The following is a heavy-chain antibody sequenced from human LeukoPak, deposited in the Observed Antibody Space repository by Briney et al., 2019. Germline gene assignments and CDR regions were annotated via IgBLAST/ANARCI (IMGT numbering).Heavy chain of an antibody. CDR2: ISGSGGST. CDR3: AKCSGGSCYIFGAFDI. CDR1: GFTFSSYA. J-gene: IGHJ3*02. Sequence: GGSLRLSCVVSGFTFSSYAMSWVRQAPGKGLEWVSGISGSGGSTYYADSVKGRFTISRDNSKNTLYLQMNSLRAEDTAVYYCAKCSGGSCYIFGAFDIWGQGTMVTVSS. V-gene: IGHV3-23*01. D-gene: IGHD2-15*01.